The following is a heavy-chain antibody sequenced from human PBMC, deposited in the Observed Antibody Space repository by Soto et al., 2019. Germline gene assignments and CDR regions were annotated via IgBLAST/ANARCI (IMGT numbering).Heavy chain of an antibody. D-gene: IGHD4-4*01. V-gene: IGHV4-59*08. CDR3: ARYGADSRWFAP. Sequence: SETLSLTCNVSGGSISPYYWAWIRQPPGKGLEWVGYIYYGGTTSYNPSLKSRVTISLGTSKSQFSLRLSSVTAADTAVYYCARYGADSRWFAPWGQGTLVTVSS. CDR1: GGSISPYY. J-gene: IGHJ5*02. CDR2: IYYGGTT.